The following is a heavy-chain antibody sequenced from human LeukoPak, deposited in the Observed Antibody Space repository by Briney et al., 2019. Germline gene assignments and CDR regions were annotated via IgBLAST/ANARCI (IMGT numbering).Heavy chain of an antibody. CDR3: ARVRSGMIVGAFDI. CDR1: GGSISSYY. V-gene: IGHV4-59*01. D-gene: IGHD3-22*01. CDR2: IYYSGST. Sequence: SETLSLTRTVSGGSISSYYWSWLRQPPGKGLERIGYIYYSGSTNYNPSLKSRVTISVDTSKNQFSLKLSSVTAADTAVYYCARVRSGMIVGAFDIWGQGTIVTVSS. J-gene: IGHJ3*02.